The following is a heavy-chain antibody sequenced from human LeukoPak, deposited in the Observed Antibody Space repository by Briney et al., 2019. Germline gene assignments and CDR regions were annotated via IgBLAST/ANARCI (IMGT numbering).Heavy chain of an antibody. D-gene: IGHD3-22*01. CDR1: GFTFSSYS. Sequence: GGSLRLSCAASGFTFSSYSMNWVRQAPGKGLEWVSSISSSSSYIYYADSVKGRFTISRDNAKNSLYLQMNSLRAEDTAVYYCARDPIAYYYDSSGYSYYYYGMDVWGQGTTVTVSS. J-gene: IGHJ6*02. V-gene: IGHV3-21*01. CDR3: ARDPIAYYYDSSGYSYYYYGMDV. CDR2: ISSSSSYI.